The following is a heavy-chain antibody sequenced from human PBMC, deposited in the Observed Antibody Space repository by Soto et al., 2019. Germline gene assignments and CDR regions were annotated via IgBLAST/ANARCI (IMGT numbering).Heavy chain of an antibody. Sequence: GESLKISCMGSGYKVSTWHNFTSYWIAWVRQMPGEGLEWMGIIYPGDSDTRYSPSFQGQVTISADNSISTAYLQWSSLRASDTAIYYCARHLRVRGIIRQGPFDSWGRGTLVTVSS. CDR1: GYKVSTWHNFTSYW. CDR2: IYPGDSDT. J-gene: IGHJ4*02. V-gene: IGHV5-51*01. CDR3: ARHLRVRGIIRQGPFDS. D-gene: IGHD3-10*01.